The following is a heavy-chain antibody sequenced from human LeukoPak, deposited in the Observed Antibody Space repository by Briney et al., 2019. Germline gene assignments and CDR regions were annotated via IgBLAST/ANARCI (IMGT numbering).Heavy chain of an antibody. V-gene: IGHV1-18*01. Sequence: AASVKVSCKASGYTFTSYGISWVRQAPGQGLAWMGWINTDNGNTNFAQKLQGRITMTTDTSTSTAYMELRSLRSDDTAVYYCVRSGYCYGGTCHSGAFDIWGQGTVVTVSS. J-gene: IGHJ3*02. CDR2: INTDNGNT. CDR1: GYTFTSYG. D-gene: IGHD2-15*01. CDR3: VRSGYCYGGTCHSGAFDI.